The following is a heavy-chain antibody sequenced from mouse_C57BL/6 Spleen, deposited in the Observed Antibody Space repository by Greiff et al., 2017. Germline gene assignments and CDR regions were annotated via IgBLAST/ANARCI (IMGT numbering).Heavy chain of an antibody. J-gene: IGHJ2*01. CDR2: INPGSGGT. V-gene: IGHV1-54*01. CDR3: ARRYGDYFDY. CDR1: GYAFTNYL. Sequence: QVQLQQSGAELVRPGTSVKVSCKASGYAFTNYLIEWVKQRPGQGLEWIGVINPGSGGTNYNEKFKGKATLTADKSSSTAYMQLSSLTSEDSAVYFCARRYGDYFDYWGKGTTLTVSS. D-gene: IGHD1-2*01.